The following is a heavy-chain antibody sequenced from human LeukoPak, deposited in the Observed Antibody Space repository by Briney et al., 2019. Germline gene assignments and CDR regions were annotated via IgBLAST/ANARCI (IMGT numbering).Heavy chain of an antibody. CDR1: GGTFSSYA. V-gene: IGHV1-69*13. CDR3: ARDRSSSWYWSLGAFDI. D-gene: IGHD6-13*01. Sequence: GASVKVSFKASGGTFSSYAISRVRQAPGQGLEWMGGIIPIFGTANYAQKFQGRVTITADESTSTAYMELSSLRSEDTAVYYCARDRSSSWYWSLGAFDIWGQGTMVTVSS. CDR2: IIPIFGTA. J-gene: IGHJ3*02.